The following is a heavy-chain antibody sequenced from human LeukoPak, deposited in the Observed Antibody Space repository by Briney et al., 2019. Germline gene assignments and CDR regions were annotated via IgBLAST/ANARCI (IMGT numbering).Heavy chain of an antibody. CDR2: ISSSSSTI. CDR1: GFTFSTYT. J-gene: IGHJ3*02. D-gene: IGHD3-16*01. CDR3: ARDIGARSDTFDI. V-gene: IGHV3-48*04. Sequence: AGGSLRLSCAASGFTFSTYTMNWVRQAPGKGLEWVSYISSSSSTIYYADSVKGRFTISRDNAKNSLYLQMNSLRAEDTAVYYCARDIGARSDTFDIWGQGTMVTVSS.